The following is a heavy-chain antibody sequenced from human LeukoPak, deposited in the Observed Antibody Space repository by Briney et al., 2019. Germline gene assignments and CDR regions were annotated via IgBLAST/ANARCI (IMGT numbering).Heavy chain of an antibody. CDR1: GGSISSYY. CDR3: AREANNWGSSRAFDI. Sequence: PSQTLSLTCTVAGGSISSYYWGWVRQPPGKGMGWVGYIYYSGSTNYNPSLKSRVTISVDTSKNQFSLKLSSVTAADTAVYYCAREANNWGSSRAFDIWGQGTMVTVSS. V-gene: IGHV4-59*01. CDR2: IYYSGST. D-gene: IGHD7-27*01. J-gene: IGHJ3*02.